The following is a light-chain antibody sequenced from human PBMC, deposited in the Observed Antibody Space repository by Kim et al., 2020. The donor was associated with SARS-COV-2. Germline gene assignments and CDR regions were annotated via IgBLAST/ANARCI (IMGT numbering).Light chain of an antibody. J-gene: IGLJ3*02. CDR3: SSYTSSITVV. Sequence: GQSLTISCTGTSSDIGSYNRVSWYQQPPGKAPKLMIYDVSNRPSGVSNRFSGSKSGNTASLTISGLQAEDEADYYCSSYTSSITVVFGGGTQLTVL. CDR2: DVS. CDR1: SSDIGSYNR. V-gene: IGLV2-14*04.